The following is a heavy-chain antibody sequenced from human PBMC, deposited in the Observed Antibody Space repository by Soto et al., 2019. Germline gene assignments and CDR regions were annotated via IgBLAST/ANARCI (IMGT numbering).Heavy chain of an antibody. J-gene: IGHJ4*02. V-gene: IGHV1-69*13. CDR2: IIPKLGSA. CDR1: GGGNLRDYR. D-gene: IGHD2-21*01. Sequence: SVKVSCKASGGGNLRDYRTTWVRRAPGQGLEWMGGIIPKLGSANYAQNFQGRVTVTADESTNTVYMELRSLRSDDTAVYYCAGGGDGCNFGGGCWGQGTRVTV. CDR3: AGGGDGCNFGGGC.